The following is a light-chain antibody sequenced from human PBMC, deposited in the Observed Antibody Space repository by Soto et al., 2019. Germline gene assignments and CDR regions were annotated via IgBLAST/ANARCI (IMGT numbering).Light chain of an antibody. Sequence: QSVLTQSPSASASLGASVKLTCTLSSGHSNYAIAWHQQQSEKGPRYLMKLNSDGSHSKGDGIPDRFSGSSSGAERYRTISGLQSEDEADYYCQTWGSGIVVFGGGTQLTVL. CDR1: SGHSNYA. CDR2: LNSDGSH. J-gene: IGLJ2*01. V-gene: IGLV4-69*01. CDR3: QTWGSGIVV.